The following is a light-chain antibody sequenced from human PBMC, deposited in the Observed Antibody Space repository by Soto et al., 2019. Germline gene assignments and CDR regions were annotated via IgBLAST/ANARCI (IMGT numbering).Light chain of an antibody. V-gene: IGKV1-39*01. J-gene: IGKJ2*02. CDR3: QQSYSTPCT. CDR1: QSISSY. CDR2: AAS. Sequence: DIQMTQSPSSLSASVGDRVTISCRPSQSISSYLNWYQQKPGKATKLLIYAASSLQSGVPSRFSGSGSGTDFTLTITSLQPEDFATYSGQQSYSTPCTFGQGTKLEIK.